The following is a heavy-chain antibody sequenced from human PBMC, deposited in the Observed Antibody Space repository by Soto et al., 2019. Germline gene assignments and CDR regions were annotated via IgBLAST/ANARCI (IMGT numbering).Heavy chain of an antibody. CDR2: INHSGST. Sequence: QVQLQQWGAGLLKPSETLSLTCAVYGGSFSGYYWSWIRQPPGKGLEWIGEINHSGSTNYNPSLKSRVTISVDTSKNQFSLKLSSVTAADTAVYYCARSILYSSSWLGLPKYYYYGMDVWGQGTMVTVSS. V-gene: IGHV4-34*01. CDR3: ARSILYSSSWLGLPKYYYYGMDV. J-gene: IGHJ6*02. CDR1: GGSFSGYY. D-gene: IGHD6-13*01.